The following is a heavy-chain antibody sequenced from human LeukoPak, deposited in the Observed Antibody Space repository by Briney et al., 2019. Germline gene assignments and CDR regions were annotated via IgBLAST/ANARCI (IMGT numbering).Heavy chain of an antibody. CDR1: GFTFSNYG. V-gene: IGHV3-30*02. J-gene: IGHJ4*02. CDR3: AKDFSAYVDY. D-gene: IGHD6-19*01. Sequence: PGGSLRLSCAASGFTFSNYGMHWVRQAPGKGLEWVTFVRYDGSNKNYADSVKGRFTISRDNSKNTLYLQMNSLRAEDTAVYYCAKDFSAYVDYWGQGTLDTVSS. CDR2: VRYDGSNK.